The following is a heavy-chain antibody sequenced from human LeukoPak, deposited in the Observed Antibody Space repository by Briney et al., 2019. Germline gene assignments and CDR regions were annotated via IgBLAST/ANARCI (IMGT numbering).Heavy chain of an antibody. CDR3: ARESRSGYCSSTSCYSASWFDP. D-gene: IGHD2-2*01. Sequence: ASVKVSCKASGYTFTGYYMHWVRQAPGQGLEWMGWINPNSGGTNYAQKFQGRVTMTRDTSISTAYMELSRLRSDDTAVYYCARESRSGYCSSTSCYSASWFDPWGQGTLVTVSS. CDR1: GYTFTGYY. J-gene: IGHJ5*02. V-gene: IGHV1-2*02. CDR2: INPNSGGT.